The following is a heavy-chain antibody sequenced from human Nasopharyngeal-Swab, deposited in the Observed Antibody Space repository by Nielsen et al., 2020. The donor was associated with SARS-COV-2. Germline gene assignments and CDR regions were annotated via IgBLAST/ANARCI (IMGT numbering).Heavy chain of an antibody. CDR2: IRSKANSYAT. J-gene: IGHJ4*02. CDR1: GFTFSGSA. CDR3: TSRYSYGL. D-gene: IGHD5-18*01. V-gene: IGHV3-73*01. Sequence: GESLKISCAASGFTFSGSAMHWVRQASGKGLEWVGRIRSKANSYATAYAASVKGRFTIFRDDSKNTAYLQMNSLKTEDTAVYYCTSRYSYGLWGQGTLVTVSS.